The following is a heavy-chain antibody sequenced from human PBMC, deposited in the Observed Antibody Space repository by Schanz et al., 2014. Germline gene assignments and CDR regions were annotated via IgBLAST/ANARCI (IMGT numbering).Heavy chain of an antibody. Sequence: QLVQSGAEVKKPGASVKVSCKASGYTFVSYSMHWVRQAPGQGLEWMGMINPSEGSTTYAQKFQGRVTITADKSTFTAYMELSSLRSDDTAVYYCARGYGDSPTDFWGQGTLVTVSS. CDR2: INPSEGST. CDR1: GYTFVSYS. CDR3: ARGYGDSPTDF. V-gene: IGHV1-46*01. D-gene: IGHD4-17*01. J-gene: IGHJ4*02.